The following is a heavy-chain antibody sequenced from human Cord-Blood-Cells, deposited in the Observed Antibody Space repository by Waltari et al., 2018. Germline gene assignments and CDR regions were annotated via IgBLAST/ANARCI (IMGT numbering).Heavy chain of an antibody. CDR3: ARPYYDFWSGYYYFDY. V-gene: IGHV3-21*01. J-gene: IGHJ4*02. CDR2: ISSSSSYI. Sequence: EVQLVESGGGLVKPGGSLRLSCAASGFIFSSYSMNWVRQAPGKGLEWVSSISSSSSYIYYADSVKGRFTISRDNAKNSLYLQMNSLRAEDTAVYYCARPYYDFWSGYYYFDYWGQGTLVTVSS. D-gene: IGHD3-3*01. CDR1: GFIFSSYS.